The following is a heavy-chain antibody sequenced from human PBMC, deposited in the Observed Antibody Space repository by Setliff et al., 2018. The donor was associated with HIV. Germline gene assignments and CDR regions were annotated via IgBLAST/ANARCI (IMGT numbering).Heavy chain of an antibody. Sequence: ASVKVSCKASGYTFTGYYMHWVRQAPGQGLEWMGWINPNSGGTNYAQKFQGRVTITADASTSTAYMALSSLRSDDTAVYYCARGADGDYHYYMDVWGQGTTVTVSS. CDR2: INPNSGGT. CDR3: ARGADGDYHYYMDV. CDR1: GYTFTGYY. V-gene: IGHV1-2*02. D-gene: IGHD4-17*01. J-gene: IGHJ6*03.